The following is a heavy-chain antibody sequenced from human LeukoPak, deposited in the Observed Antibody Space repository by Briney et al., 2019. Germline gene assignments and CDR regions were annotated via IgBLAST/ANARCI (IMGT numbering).Heavy chain of an antibody. CDR2: INHSGST. J-gene: IGHJ4*02. Sequence: SETLSLTCAAYGGSFSGYYWSWIRQPPGKGLEWIGEINHSGSTNYNPSLKSRVTISVDTYKNQFSLKLSCLTIAVPPVDYCARHSADKAMVTIFDYRGQGTLVTVSS. D-gene: IGHD5-18*01. CDR3: ARHSADKAMVTIFDY. V-gene: IGHV4-34*01. CDR1: GGSFSGYY.